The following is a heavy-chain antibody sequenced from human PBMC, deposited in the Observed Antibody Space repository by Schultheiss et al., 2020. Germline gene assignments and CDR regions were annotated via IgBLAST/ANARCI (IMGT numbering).Heavy chain of an antibody. V-gene: IGHV3-13*01. CDR2: IGTAGDT. D-gene: IGHD4-17*01. CDR3: ARDLMVTTIPDFDY. Sequence: GGSLRLSCAASGFTVSSYDMHWVRQATGKGLEWVSAIGTAGDTYYPGSVKGRFTISRENAKNSLYLQMNSLRAGDTAVYYCARDLMVTTIPDFDYWGQGTLVTFSS. J-gene: IGHJ4*02. CDR1: GFTVSSYD.